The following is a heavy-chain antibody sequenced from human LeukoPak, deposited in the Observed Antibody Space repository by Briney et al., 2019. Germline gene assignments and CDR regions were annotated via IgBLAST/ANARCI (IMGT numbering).Heavy chain of an antibody. V-gene: IGHV4-34*01. D-gene: IGHD6-6*01. CDR3: ARGPEYSSSSY. J-gene: IGHJ4*02. CDR2: INHSGST. Sequence: SETLSLTCAVYGGSFSGYYWSWIRQPPGKGLEWIGEINHSGSTNYNPSLKSRVTILVDTSKNQFSLKLSSVTAADTAVYYCARGPEYSSSSYWGQGTLVTVSS. CDR1: GGSFSGYY.